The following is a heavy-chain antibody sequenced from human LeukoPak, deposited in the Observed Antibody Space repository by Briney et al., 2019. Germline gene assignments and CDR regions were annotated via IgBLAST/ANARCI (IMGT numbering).Heavy chain of an antibody. CDR2: IFFSGST. Sequence: KPSETLSLTCTVSGGSISSSSCYWGWIRQPPGKGLEWIGRIFFSGSTNYNPSLKSRVTISVDTSKNQFSLRLTSVTAADTAVYYCARHSYGGRGDNYGLDFWGQGSLVTVSS. V-gene: IGHV4-39*01. CDR1: GGSISSSSCY. J-gene: IGHJ4*02. D-gene: IGHD5-18*01. CDR3: ARHSYGGRGDNYGLDF.